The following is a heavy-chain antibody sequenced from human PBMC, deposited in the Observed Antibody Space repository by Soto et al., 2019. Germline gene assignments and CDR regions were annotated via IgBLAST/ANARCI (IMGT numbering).Heavy chain of an antibody. D-gene: IGHD4-17*01. Sequence: SETLSLTCTVSGGSISSSSYYWGWIRQPPGKGLEWIESIYYSGSTYYNPSLKSRITISVDTSKNQFSLKLSSVTAADTAVYYCARSMTTVVTLDYWGQGTLVTVSS. CDR2: IYYSGST. J-gene: IGHJ4*02. CDR1: GGSISSSSYY. CDR3: ARSMTTVVTLDY. V-gene: IGHV4-39*01.